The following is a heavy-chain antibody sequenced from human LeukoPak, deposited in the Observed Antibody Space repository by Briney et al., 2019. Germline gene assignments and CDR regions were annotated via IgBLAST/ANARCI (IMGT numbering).Heavy chain of an antibody. CDR3: ARGTYCSGGSCYFDY. CDR2: ISSSSSYT. CDR1: GFTFSDYY. V-gene: IGHV3-11*06. J-gene: IGHJ4*02. D-gene: IGHD2-15*01. Sequence: PGGSLRLSCAASGFTFSDYYMSWIRQAPGKGLEWVSYISSSSSYTNYADSVKGRFTISRDNAKNSLYLQMNSLRAEDTAVYYCARGTYCSGGSCYFDYWGQGTLVTASS.